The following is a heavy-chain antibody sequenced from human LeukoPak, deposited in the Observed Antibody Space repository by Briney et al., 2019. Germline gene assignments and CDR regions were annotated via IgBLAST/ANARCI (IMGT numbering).Heavy chain of an antibody. CDR1: GFTFSSYW. Sequence: GGSLRLSCAASGFTFSSYWMSWVRQAPGKGLEWVANIKQDGSEKYYVDSVKGRFTISRDNAKNSLYLQMNSLRAEDTAVYYCARDTLIVGATHDAFDIWGQGTMVTVSS. CDR3: ARDTLIVGATHDAFDI. D-gene: IGHD1-26*01. J-gene: IGHJ3*02. CDR2: IKQDGSEK. V-gene: IGHV3-7*01.